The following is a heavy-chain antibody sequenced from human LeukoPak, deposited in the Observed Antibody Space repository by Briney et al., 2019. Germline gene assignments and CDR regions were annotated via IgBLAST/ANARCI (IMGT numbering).Heavy chain of an antibody. J-gene: IGHJ4*02. CDR1: GSIFTHYW. V-gene: IGHV5-51*01. CDR3: ARQSRDGSKTRGYYFDY. D-gene: IGHD3-10*01. Sequence: PGESLKISCQVSGSIFTHYWIGWVRLMPGKGLESMGIIYPADSHTTYSPPFQGQVSISANKSISTVYLQWSSLKPSDTAIYYCARQSRDGSKTRGYYFDYWGQGTLVTVSS. CDR2: IYPADSHT.